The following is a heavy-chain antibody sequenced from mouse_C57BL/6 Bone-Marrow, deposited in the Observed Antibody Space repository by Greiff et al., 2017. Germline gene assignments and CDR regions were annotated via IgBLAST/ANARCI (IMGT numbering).Heavy chain of an antibody. CDR1: GFNITDYY. V-gene: IGHV14-1*01. J-gene: IGHJ3*01. CDR2: LDPEDGDT. CDR3: TTLGLRRGLAY. Sequence: VQLMQSGAELVRPGASVKLSCTASGFNITDYYMHWVKQRPEQGLEWIGRLDPEDGDTEYAPKFQGKATLTADPSSNTAYLQLSSLTSEDTAVYYCTTLGLRRGLAYWGQGTLVTVSA. D-gene: IGHD2-2*01.